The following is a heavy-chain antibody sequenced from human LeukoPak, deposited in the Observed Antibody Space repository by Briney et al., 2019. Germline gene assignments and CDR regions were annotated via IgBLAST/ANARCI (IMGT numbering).Heavy chain of an antibody. J-gene: IGHJ5*02. CDR3: ARGLIPAAIPSNWFDP. CDR1: GFTFSSYA. D-gene: IGHD2-2*02. Sequence: GGSLRLSCAASGFTFSSYAMHWVRQAPGKGLEWVAVISYDGSNKYYADSVKGRSTISRDNSKNTLYLQMNSLRAEDTAVYYCARGLIPAAIPSNWFDPWGQGTLVTVSS. CDR2: ISYDGSNK. V-gene: IGHV3-30-3*01.